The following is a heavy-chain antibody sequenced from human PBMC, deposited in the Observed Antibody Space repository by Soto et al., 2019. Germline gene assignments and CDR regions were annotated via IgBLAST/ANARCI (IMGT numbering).Heavy chain of an antibody. Sequence: PSETLSLTCTVSGGSISSGGYYWSWIRHHPGKGLEWIGYIYYSGSTYYNPSLKSRVTISVDTSKNQFSLKLSSVTAADTAVYYCARDLSHSHRRERVYYYGMDVWGQGTTVTVSS. CDR1: GGSISSGGYY. D-gene: IGHD1-26*01. CDR2: IYYSGST. V-gene: IGHV4-31*03. J-gene: IGHJ6*02. CDR3: ARDLSHSHRRERVYYYGMDV.